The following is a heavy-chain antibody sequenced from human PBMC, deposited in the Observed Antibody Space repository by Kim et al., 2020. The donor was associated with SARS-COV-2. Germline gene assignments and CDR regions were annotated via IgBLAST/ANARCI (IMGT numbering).Heavy chain of an antibody. CDR2: ISWNSGNI. J-gene: IGHJ4*02. CDR1: GFTYADYT. CDR3: AKDRGYSYGGFDY. D-gene: IGHD5-18*01. Sequence: GGCLRLSCAASGFTYADYTMHWVRQAPGKGLEWVSGISWNSGNIDYVDSVKGRFTVFRDNAKYSLYLKMNSLRAEDTALYYCAKDRGYSYGGFDYWGQGT. V-gene: IGHV3-9*01.